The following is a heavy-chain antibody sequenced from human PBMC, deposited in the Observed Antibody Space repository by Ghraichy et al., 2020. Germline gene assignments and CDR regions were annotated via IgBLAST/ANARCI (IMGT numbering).Heavy chain of an antibody. D-gene: IGHD4-11*01. V-gene: IGHV3-23*01. CDR1: GFTFRNYA. CDR2: LSATGLST. Sequence: GESLNISCAASGFTFRNYAMSWIRQAPGKGLEWVSALSATGLSTYYADSVKGRFTISRDNLKNTVSLQMNSLRAEDTAVYYCAKAGSEDDFSNSRTYFFDTWGQGTLVTVSS. CDR3: AKAGSEDDFSNSRTYFFDT. J-gene: IGHJ4*02.